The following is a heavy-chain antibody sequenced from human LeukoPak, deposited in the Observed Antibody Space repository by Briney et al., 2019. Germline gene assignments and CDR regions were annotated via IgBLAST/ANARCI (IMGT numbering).Heavy chain of an antibody. V-gene: IGHV4-59*08. D-gene: IGHD3-16*01. CDR1: GGSISSDY. Sequence: KPSETLSLTCTVSGGSISSDYWSWIRQPPGKGLEWIGYIYYSESTYYNPSLKSRVTISVDTSKNQFSLKLSSVTAADTAVYYCARHFRLSYSFDIWGQGTMVTVSS. CDR3: ARHFRLSYSFDI. J-gene: IGHJ3*02. CDR2: IYYSEST.